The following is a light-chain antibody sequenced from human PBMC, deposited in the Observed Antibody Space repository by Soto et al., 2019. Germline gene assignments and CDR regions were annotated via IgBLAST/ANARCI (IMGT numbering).Light chain of an antibody. CDR1: SIDVGGYKY. CDR2: DVS. Sequence: QSALTQPASVSGSPGQSITISCTDTSIDVGGYKYVSWYQQHPGKAPKVIIYDVSNRPSGVPHRFSGSKSGNTASLTISGLQAQDEADYYCSTYTSIVGVFGGGTKLTVL. CDR3: STYTSIVGV. V-gene: IGLV2-14*01. J-gene: IGLJ2*01.